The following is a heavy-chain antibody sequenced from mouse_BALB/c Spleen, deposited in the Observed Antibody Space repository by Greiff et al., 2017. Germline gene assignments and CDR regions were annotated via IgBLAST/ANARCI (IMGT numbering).Heavy chain of an antibody. J-gene: IGHJ4*01. CDR2: INSNGGST. Sequence: EVQRVESGGGLVQPGESLKLSCSVSGFTFSSYGMSWVRQTPDKRLELVATINSNGGSTYYPDSVKGRFTISRDNAKNTLYLQMRSLKSEDTAMYYCARAKLTGYAMDYWGQGTSVTVSS. V-gene: IGHV5-6-3*01. D-gene: IGHD4-1*01. CDR3: ARAKLTGYAMDY. CDR1: GFTFSSYG.